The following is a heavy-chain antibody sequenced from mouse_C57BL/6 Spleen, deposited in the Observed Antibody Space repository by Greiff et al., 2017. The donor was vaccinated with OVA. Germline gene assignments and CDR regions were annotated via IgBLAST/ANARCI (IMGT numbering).Heavy chain of an antibody. CDR1: GYTFTDYE. J-gene: IGHJ3*01. V-gene: IGHV1-15*01. D-gene: IGHD2-5*01. CDR2: IDPETGGT. CDR3: TRKNYSNYGLFAY. Sequence: QVQLQQSGAELVRPGASVTLSCKASGYTFTDYEMHWVKQTPVHGLEWIGAIDPETGGTAYNQKFKGKAILTADKSSSTAYMELRSLTSEDSAVYYCTRKNYSNYGLFAYWGQGTLVTVSA.